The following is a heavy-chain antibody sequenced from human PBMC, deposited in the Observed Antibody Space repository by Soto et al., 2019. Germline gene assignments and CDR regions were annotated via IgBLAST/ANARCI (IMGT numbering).Heavy chain of an antibody. CDR2: IIATGGT. J-gene: IGHJ4*02. CDR3: ARTDKFTAQSSGWANRFDC. Sequence: EVQLLESGGGLVQPGGSLRLSCAASGFTFTNYAMTWVRQAPGRGLEWVSTIIATGGTLYGDTVKGRFTISRDNSRSTLYLQMNSLGADDAAIYYCARTDKFTAQSSGWANRFDCWGQGTLVTVSS. V-gene: IGHV3-23*01. D-gene: IGHD6-19*01. CDR1: GFTFTNYA.